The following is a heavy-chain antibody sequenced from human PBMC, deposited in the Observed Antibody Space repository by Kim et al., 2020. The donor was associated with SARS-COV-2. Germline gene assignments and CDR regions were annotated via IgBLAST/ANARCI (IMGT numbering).Heavy chain of an antibody. CDR3: ARGGTPGY. CDR2: GST. D-gene: IGHD3-16*01. J-gene: IGHJ4*02. V-gene: IGHV4-4*02. Sequence: GSTNYTPSLKSRVTISVDKSKNQFSLKLSSVTAADTAVYYCARGGTPGYWGQGTLVTVSS.